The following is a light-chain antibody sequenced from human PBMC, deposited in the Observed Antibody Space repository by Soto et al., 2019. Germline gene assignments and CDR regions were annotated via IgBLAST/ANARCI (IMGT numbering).Light chain of an antibody. CDR2: GAS. CDR3: QQYGRSRYT. Sequence: EIVLTQSPGTLSLSPGERATLSCRASQSVSSSYLAWYQQKPGQAPRLLIYGASSRATGIPDRFSGSGSGTDFTLTISRLEAEDVAVYYCQQYGRSRYTFGQGTKLEIK. V-gene: IGKV3-20*01. J-gene: IGKJ2*01. CDR1: QSVSSSY.